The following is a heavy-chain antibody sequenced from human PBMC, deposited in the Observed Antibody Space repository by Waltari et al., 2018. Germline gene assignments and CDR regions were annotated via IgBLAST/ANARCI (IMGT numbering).Heavy chain of an antibody. J-gene: IGHJ4*02. V-gene: IGHV4-59*13. CDR2: IYDSGST. D-gene: IGHD2-2*01. Sequence: QLQLQESGPGLVKASETLSLPCSVSGGSIPDCYCTWLRQPPGKGLEWIGYIYDSGSTKYSPSLRSRVTISADTSKNQFSLKLSSVTAADTAVYYCARGGLNHQLAPFDFWGQGALVTVSS. CDR3: ARGGLNHQLAPFDF. CDR1: GGSIPDCY.